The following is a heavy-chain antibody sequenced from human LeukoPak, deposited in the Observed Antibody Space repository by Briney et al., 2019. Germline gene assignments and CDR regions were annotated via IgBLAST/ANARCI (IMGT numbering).Heavy chain of an antibody. J-gene: IGHJ4*02. CDR3: PRRTYSSTWYFDY. V-gene: IGHV4-34*01. CDR2: INESGST. Sequence: SETLSLTFAVYGGSFSGYYWSWIRQPPGKGLDWIGEINESGSTNYNPSLKSRVTISVDTSKNQFSLKLNSVTAADTAVYYCPRRTYSSTWYFDYWGQGTLVTVSS. CDR1: GGSFSGYY. D-gene: IGHD6-13*01.